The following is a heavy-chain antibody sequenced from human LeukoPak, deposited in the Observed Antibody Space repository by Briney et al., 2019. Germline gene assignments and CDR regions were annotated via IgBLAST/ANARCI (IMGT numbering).Heavy chain of an antibody. D-gene: IGHD5-18*01. J-gene: IGHJ4*02. V-gene: IGHV1-2*02. CDR3: ARGRKYTSGYRVTELGSGYSDY. CDR2: INPADGGT. Sequence: ASVKVSCKASGYTFTDYYIHWVRQAPGQGLEWMGWINPADGGTRFAQNFQVRVTMTSDTSISTAYMELSSLRSDDTAVYYCARGRKYTSGYRVTELGSGYSDYWGQGTLVTVSS. CDR1: GYTFTDYY.